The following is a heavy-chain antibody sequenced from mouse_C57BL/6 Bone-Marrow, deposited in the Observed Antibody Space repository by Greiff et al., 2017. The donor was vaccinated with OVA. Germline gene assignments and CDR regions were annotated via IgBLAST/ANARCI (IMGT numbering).Heavy chain of an antibody. D-gene: IGHD2-2*01. CDR2: IRLKSDNYAT. V-gene: IGHV6-3*01. Sequence: VQLKESGGGLVQPGGSMKLSCVASGFTFSNYWMNWVRQSPEKGLEWVAQIRLKSDNYATHYAESVKGRFTISRDDSKSSVYLQMNNLRAEDTGIYYCSLIYYGSPWFAYWGQGTLVTVSA. J-gene: IGHJ3*01. CDR3: SLIYYGSPWFAY. CDR1: GFTFSNYW.